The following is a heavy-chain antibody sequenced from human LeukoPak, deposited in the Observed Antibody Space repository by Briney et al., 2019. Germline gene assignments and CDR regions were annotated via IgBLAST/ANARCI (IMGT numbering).Heavy chain of an antibody. CDR2: INHIGST. D-gene: IGHD5-24*01. V-gene: IGHV4-34*01. CDR1: GGSFSGYY. Sequence: PETLSLTCAVYGGSFSGYYCSCIRQPPEKGLEWIGEINHIGSTNYNPSLKSRVTISVDTSKNQFSLKLSSVTAADTAVHYCARGRGYNKVFDYWGQGTLVTVSS. CDR3: ARGRGYNKVFDY. J-gene: IGHJ4*02.